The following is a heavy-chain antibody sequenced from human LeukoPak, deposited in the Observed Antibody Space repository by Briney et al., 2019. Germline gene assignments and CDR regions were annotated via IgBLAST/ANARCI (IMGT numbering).Heavy chain of an antibody. V-gene: IGHV3-21*01. CDR2: ISTTSSYI. J-gene: IGHJ4*02. Sequence: PGGSLRLSCAASGFTFSSYSMNWVRQAPGKGLEWVSSISTTSSYIYYADSVKGRFTISRDNAKNSLYLQMNSLRAEDTAVYYCARYLYSSGWWLDYWGQGTLVTVSS. CDR1: GFTFSSYS. D-gene: IGHD6-19*01. CDR3: ARYLYSSGWWLDY.